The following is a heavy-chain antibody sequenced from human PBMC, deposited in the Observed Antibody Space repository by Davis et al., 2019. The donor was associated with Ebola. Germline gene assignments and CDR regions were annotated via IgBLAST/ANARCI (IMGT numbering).Heavy chain of an antibody. CDR1: GYTFTGYY. D-gene: IGHD7-27*01. CDR2: INPNSGGT. Sequence: ASVKVSCKASGYTFTGYYMHWVRQAPGQGLEWMGWINPNSGGTNYAQKFQGRVTMTRDTSISTAYMELSRLRSDDTAVYYCARAPRSWGRGAFDIWGQGTMVTVSS. V-gene: IGHV1-2*02. CDR3: ARAPRSWGRGAFDI. J-gene: IGHJ3*02.